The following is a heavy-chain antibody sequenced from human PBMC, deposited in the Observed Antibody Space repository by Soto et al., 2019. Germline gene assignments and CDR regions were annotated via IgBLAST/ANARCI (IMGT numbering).Heavy chain of an antibody. CDR2: VYFNGDT. V-gene: IGHV4-61*01. J-gene: IGHJ4*02. CDR3: ARAPIAVPGTWYFDY. CDR1: GDSVSSGSCY. D-gene: IGHD6-19*01. Sequence: SETLSLTCTVSGDSVSSGSCYWGWIRQAPGKGLEWIGYVYFNGDTNLNPSLKSRVTISVDTSKNQFSLRLTSVTPEDTAVYYCARAPIAVPGTWYFDYWGQGTLVTVSS.